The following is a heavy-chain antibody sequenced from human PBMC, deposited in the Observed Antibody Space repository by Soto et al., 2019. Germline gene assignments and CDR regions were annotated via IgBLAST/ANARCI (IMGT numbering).Heavy chain of an antibody. J-gene: IGHJ4*02. CDR2: INHSGST. Sequence: SETLCLRWAVYCGYCGGYYWSWIRQPPGKGLEWIGEINHSGSTNYNPSLKSRVTISVDTSKNQFSLKLSSVTAADTAVYYCAGRRRGGPNYWGQGTLVTVSS. CDR3: AGRRRGGPNY. CDR1: CGYCGGYY. D-gene: IGHD3-10*01. V-gene: IGHV4-34*01.